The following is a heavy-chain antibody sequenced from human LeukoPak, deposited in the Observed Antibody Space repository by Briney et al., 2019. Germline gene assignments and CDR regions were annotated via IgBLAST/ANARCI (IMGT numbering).Heavy chain of an antibody. Sequence: ASVKVSCKASGYTFTGYYMHWVRQAPGQGLEWMGWINPNSGGTNYAQKFQGRVTMTRDTSISTAYMKLSRLRSDDTAVYYCARAADPGGDAFDIWAKGQWSPSLQ. V-gene: IGHV1-2*02. CDR1: GYTFTGYY. J-gene: IGHJ3*02. CDR3: ARAADPGGDAFDI. D-gene: IGHD1-1*01. CDR2: INPNSGGT.